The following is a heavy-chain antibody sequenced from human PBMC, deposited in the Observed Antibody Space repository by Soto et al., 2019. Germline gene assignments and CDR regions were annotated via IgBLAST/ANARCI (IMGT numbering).Heavy chain of an antibody. J-gene: IGHJ5*02. D-gene: IGHD6-25*01. V-gene: IGHV4-39*01. CDR1: GGSISSSSYY. CDR2: IYYSGST. CDR3: ARHVGGSSGWYDP. Sequence: ETLSLTCTVSGGSISSSSYYWGWIRQPPGKGLEWIGSIYYSGSTYYNPSLKSRLTLPVDTSNNQFSLKLSSVTAADTAVYYCARHVGGSSGWYDPWGQGTLVTVSS.